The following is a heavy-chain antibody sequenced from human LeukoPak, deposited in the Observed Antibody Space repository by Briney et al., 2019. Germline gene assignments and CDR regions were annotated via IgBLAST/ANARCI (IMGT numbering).Heavy chain of an antibody. CDR3: ARGFPLSSCSGGSCPFFDY. CDR2: ISSNGGST. D-gene: IGHD2-15*01. J-gene: IGHJ4*02. V-gene: IGHV3-64*01. CDR1: GFTFSSYA. Sequence: PGGSLRLSCAASGFTFSSYAMHWVRQAPGKGLEYVSAISSNGGSTYYANSVKGRFTISRDNSKNTLYLQMGSLRAEDMAVYYCARGFPLSSCSGGSCPFFDYWGQGTLVTVSS.